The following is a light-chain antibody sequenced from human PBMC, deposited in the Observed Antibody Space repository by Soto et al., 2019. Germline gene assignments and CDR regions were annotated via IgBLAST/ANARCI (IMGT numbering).Light chain of an antibody. Sequence: EIVLTQSPGTLYLSPGERATLSCRASQNVNSNYLAWYQQKPGQAPRLLIYGASVRATGSPDRFRGGGSGTDFALRIRRREPEGVAVYFYQQYSRIPSITVGQGTRLEI. V-gene: IGKV3-20*01. CDR3: QQYSRIPSIT. CDR1: QNVNSNY. J-gene: IGKJ5*01. CDR2: GAS.